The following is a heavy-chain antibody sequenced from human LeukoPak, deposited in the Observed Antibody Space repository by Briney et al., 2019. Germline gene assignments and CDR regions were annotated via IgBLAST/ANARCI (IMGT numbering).Heavy chain of an antibody. J-gene: IGHJ4*02. CDR2: INPNSGGT. CDR1: GYAFTDFY. CDR3: ARDLDYGSGSFNN. D-gene: IGHD3-10*01. V-gene: IGHV1-2*02. Sequence: ASVKVSCKASGYAFTDFYIHWVRQAPGQGLEWMGWINPNSGGTTYAQKFQGRVTMTTDTSISTAYLELNGLRSDDTAVYYCARDLDYGSGSFNNWGQGAIVTVSS.